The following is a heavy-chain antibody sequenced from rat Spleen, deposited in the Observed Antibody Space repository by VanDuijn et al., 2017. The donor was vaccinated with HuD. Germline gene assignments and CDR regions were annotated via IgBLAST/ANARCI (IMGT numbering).Heavy chain of an antibody. V-gene: IGHV2-13*01. D-gene: IGHD1-2*01. CDR1: GFSLTTYG. Sequence: QVQLKESGPGLVQPSQTLSLTCTVSGFSLTTYGVTWVRQPPGKGLEWMGGIWGDGTTNYNSALKSRLSISRDTSKNHVFLKMNSLQTDDTAIYYCTREPYYYSNWDYFDYWGQGVMVTVSS. J-gene: IGHJ2*01. CDR2: IWGDGTT. CDR3: TREPYYYSNWDYFDY.